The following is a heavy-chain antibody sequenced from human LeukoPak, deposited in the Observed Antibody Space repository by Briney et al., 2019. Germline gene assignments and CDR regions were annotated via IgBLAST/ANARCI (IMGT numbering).Heavy chain of an antibody. CDR2: ANTNTGNP. V-gene: IGHV7-4-1*02. CDR1: GYTFTDYA. D-gene: IGHD3-22*01. Sequence: ASVKVSCKPSGYTFTDYAINWVRPAPGQGLEYMGWANTNTGNPTYAQGFTGRFVFSSDSSVSTAYLQITSLKADDSAIYFCASCNDSSGYFAYWGQGTLVTVSS. J-gene: IGHJ4*02. CDR3: ASCNDSSGYFAY.